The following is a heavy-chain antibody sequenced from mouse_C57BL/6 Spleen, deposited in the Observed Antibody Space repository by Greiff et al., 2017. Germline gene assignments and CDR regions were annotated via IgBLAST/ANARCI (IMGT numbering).Heavy chain of an antibody. CDR1: GYALSSSW. Sequence: QVQLQQSGPELVNPGASVKISRMASGYALSSSWLNWVKQRPGTGLERIGRLYPGDVDTNYNGKFKGKATLTADKSSSTAYMQLSSLTSEDSAVYVCARITTVEPWYFDVWGTGTTVSVAS. CDR3: ARITTVEPWYFDV. V-gene: IGHV1-82*01. J-gene: IGHJ1*03. D-gene: IGHD1-1*01. CDR2: LYPGDVDT.